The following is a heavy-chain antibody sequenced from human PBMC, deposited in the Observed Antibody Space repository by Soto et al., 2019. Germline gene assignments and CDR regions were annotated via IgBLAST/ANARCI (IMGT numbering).Heavy chain of an antibody. Sequence: SETLSLTCTVYGGSFSGYYWSWIRQPPGKGLEWIGEINHSQSTNYNPSLNSRETISVDTSKNHFSLKLSSVTATDTAVYYCARTPPATDTAMVTYYFDYWGQGTLVT. V-gene: IGHV4-34*01. CDR2: INHSQST. J-gene: IGHJ4*02. CDR1: GGSFSGYY. CDR3: ARTPPATDTAMVTYYFDY. D-gene: IGHD5-18*01.